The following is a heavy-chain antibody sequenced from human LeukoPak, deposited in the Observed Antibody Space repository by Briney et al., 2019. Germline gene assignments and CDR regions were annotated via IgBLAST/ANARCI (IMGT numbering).Heavy chain of an antibody. Sequence: PSETLSLTCAVYGGSFSGYYWSWIRQPPGKGPEWIGEINHSGSTNYNPSLKSRVTISVDTSKNQFSLKLSSVTAADTAVYYCARSHLRGGSGSYYTYWGQGTLVTVSS. CDR1: GGSFSGYY. V-gene: IGHV4-34*01. J-gene: IGHJ4*02. CDR3: ARSHLRGGSGSYYTY. D-gene: IGHD3-10*01. CDR2: INHSGST.